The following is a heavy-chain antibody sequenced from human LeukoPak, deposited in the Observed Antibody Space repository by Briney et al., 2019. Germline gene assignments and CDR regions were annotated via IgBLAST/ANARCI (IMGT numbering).Heavy chain of an antibody. CDR2: ISWNRGSI. CDR3: AKDPDYGGNSGYFDY. V-gene: IGHV3-9*01. Sequence: GGSLRLSCAASGFTFDDYAMHWVRQAPGKGLEWVSGISWNRGSIGYADSVKGRFTISRDNAKNSLYLQMNSLRAEDTALYYCAKDPDYGGNSGYFDYWGQGTLVTVSS. D-gene: IGHD4-23*01. J-gene: IGHJ4*02. CDR1: GFTFDDYA.